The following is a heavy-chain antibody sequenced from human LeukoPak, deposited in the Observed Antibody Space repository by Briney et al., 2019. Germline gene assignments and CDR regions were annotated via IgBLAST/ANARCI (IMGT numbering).Heavy chain of an antibody. V-gene: IGHV4-59*01. CDR1: GGSISSYY. CDR2: IYYSGST. D-gene: IGHD3-10*01. J-gene: IGHJ1*01. CDR3: ARGRVYFQH. Sequence: SETLSPTCTVSGGSISSYYRSWVRQPPGKGLEWIGYIYYSGSTNYNPSLKSRVTISVDTSKNQFSLKLSSVTAADTAVYYCARGRVYFQHWGEGTLVTVSS.